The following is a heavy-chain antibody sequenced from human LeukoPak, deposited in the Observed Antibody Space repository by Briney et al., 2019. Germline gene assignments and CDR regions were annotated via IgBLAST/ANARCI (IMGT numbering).Heavy chain of an antibody. CDR2: INTDGSST. CDR1: GFTFSSYW. CDR3: ARGRVGYYFDY. J-gene: IGHJ4*02. Sequence: GGSLRLSCAASGFTFSSYWMHWVRQAPGKGLVWVSWINTDGSSTSYADSVKGRFTISRDNAKNTLYLQMNSLRAEDTAVYYCARGRVGYYFDYWGQGTLVTVSS. V-gene: IGHV3-74*01. D-gene: IGHD1-26*01.